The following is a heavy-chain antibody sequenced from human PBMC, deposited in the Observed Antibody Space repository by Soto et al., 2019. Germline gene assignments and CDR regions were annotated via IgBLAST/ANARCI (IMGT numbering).Heavy chain of an antibody. V-gene: IGHV3-30*18. CDR2: ISYDVSNS. Sequence: QVRLVESGGGVVQPGRSLRLSCAASGFSFRSHGMHWVRQAPGKGLQWVAVISYDVSNSYYADSVKGRFTISRDNSNDALYLQMSSLRPEDTAVYFCAKDHRNGGSRVDYWGQGTLVTVSS. CDR1: GFSFRSHG. D-gene: IGHD2-15*01. CDR3: AKDHRNGGSRVDY. J-gene: IGHJ4*02.